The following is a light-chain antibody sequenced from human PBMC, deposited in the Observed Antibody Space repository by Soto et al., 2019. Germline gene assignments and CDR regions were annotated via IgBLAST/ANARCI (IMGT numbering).Light chain of an antibody. CDR1: QGFDTY. J-gene: IGKJ5*01. Sequence: DIPLTQSPSFLSASVGDIVTITCRASQGFDTYLAWYQQKPGKAPKLLIYAASILQSGVPSRFSGSGSGTEFPLTISSLQPEDFATYYCQQLNSYPFIFGQGTRLEI. V-gene: IGKV1-9*01. CDR3: QQLNSYPFI. CDR2: AAS.